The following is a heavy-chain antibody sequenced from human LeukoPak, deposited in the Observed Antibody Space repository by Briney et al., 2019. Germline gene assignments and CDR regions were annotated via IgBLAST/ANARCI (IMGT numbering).Heavy chain of an antibody. Sequence: SGTLSLTCTVSGGSISSGGYYWSWIRQHPGKGLECIGYIYYSGSTYYTPSLKSRVTISVDTSKNQFSLKLSSVTAADTAVYYCARLDYGGNSECWFDPWGQGTLVTVSS. CDR3: ARLDYGGNSECWFDP. V-gene: IGHV4-31*03. CDR2: IYYSGST. D-gene: IGHD4-23*01. CDR1: GGSISSGGYY. J-gene: IGHJ5*02.